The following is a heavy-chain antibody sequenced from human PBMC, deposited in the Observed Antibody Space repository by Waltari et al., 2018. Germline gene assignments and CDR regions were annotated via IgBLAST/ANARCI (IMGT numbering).Heavy chain of an antibody. CDR2: INTDGSIT. V-gene: IGHV3-74*01. CDR3: VMYSSSFLGDC. D-gene: IGHD6-13*01. Sequence: EVQLVESGGGLVQPGGSLRLSCAASGFIFNTYWMHVVRPAPGKGLVSVSHINTDGSITNYADSVKGRFTISRDNAKNTLFLQMNSLRAEDTAVYYCVMYSSSFLGDCWGQGTLVTVSS. CDR1: GFIFNTYW. J-gene: IGHJ4*02.